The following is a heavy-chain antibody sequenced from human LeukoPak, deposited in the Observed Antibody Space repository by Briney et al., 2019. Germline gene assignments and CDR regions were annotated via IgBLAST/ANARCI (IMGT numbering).Heavy chain of an antibody. CDR1: GYTFSNFG. V-gene: IGHV1-18*01. CDR3: SRDGTSTDDY. Sequence: ASVSVSCKTSGYTFSNFGINWVRQAPGQGLEWMGWISGNNDNPNYGQKFQGRFTVTTDSSTSTAYMELRNLRFDDTAVYYCSRDGTSTDDYWGQGTLVTVSS. D-gene: IGHD2-2*01. CDR2: ISGNNDNP. J-gene: IGHJ4*02.